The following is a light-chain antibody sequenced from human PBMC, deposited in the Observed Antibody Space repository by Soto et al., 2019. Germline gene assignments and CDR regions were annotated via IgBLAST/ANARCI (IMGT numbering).Light chain of an antibody. CDR3: QQYSIWRT. J-gene: IGKJ1*01. CDR1: ESVSTN. CDR2: GAS. Sequence: EIVLTQSPGTLSLSPGERATLSCRASESVSTNLAWYQPKAGQAPRLLIYGASTRATGIPARLSGSGSGTEFTLTIRSLQSEDFAVYYCQQYSIWRTFGQGTKVDIK. V-gene: IGKV3-15*01.